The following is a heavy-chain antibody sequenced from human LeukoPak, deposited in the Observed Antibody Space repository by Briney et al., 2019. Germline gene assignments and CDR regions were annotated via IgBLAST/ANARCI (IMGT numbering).Heavy chain of an antibody. V-gene: IGHV4-39*07. CDR1: GGSISSSSYY. CDR3: ANVGGDYYYMDV. Sequence: SETLSLTCTVSGGSISSSSYYWGWIRQPPGKGLEWIGSIYYSGSTYYNPSLKSRVTISVDTSKNQFSLKLSSVTAADTAVYYCANVGGDYYYMDVWGKGTTVTVSS. CDR2: IYYSGST. D-gene: IGHD4-23*01. J-gene: IGHJ6*03.